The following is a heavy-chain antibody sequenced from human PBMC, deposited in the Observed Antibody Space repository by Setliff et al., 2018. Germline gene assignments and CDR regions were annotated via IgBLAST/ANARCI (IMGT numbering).Heavy chain of an antibody. CDR3: ATGPINNDV. V-gene: IGHV1-8*01. J-gene: IGHJ2*01. CDR1: GYSFINYG. Sequence: ASVKVSCKASGYSFINYGITWVRQAPGQGLEWMGWINPSSGKTGYALNFQGRVTMTKNTSIATAYMDLSGLMSEDTAVYYCATGPINNDVWGRGTLVTVS. CDR2: INPSSGKT.